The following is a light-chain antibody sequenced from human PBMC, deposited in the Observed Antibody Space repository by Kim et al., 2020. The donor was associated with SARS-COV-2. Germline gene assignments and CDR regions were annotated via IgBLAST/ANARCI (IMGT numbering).Light chain of an antibody. J-gene: IGLJ1*01. Sequence: PEKTASITCSGSNLGDKYSSWYQQRPGQSPLVVIYQDDHRPAGIPDRFSGSNAGNTATLTISGTQAMDEADYYCQAWDSSTHNYVFGAGTKVTVL. CDR2: QDD. CDR1: NLGDKY. V-gene: IGLV3-1*01. CDR3: QAWDSSTHNYV.